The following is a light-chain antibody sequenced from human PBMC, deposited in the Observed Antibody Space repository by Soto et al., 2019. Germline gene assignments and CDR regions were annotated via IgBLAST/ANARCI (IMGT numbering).Light chain of an antibody. J-gene: IGLJ1*01. Sequence: QPASVSGSPGQSITISCTGTSNDVGGYNYVSWFQQHAGKAPKFMIYDVSHRSSGVSNRFSGSKSGNTASLTISGLQAEDEADYYCCSYTRTTSFVFGTGTKLTVL. CDR3: CSYTRTTSFV. V-gene: IGLV2-14*03. CDR1: SNDVGGYNY. CDR2: DVS.